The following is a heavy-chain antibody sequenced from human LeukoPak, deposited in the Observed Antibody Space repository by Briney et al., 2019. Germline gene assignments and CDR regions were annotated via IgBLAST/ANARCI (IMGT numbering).Heavy chain of an antibody. CDR2: FYRGDTT. CDR3: ARYPHSTPLDY. V-gene: IGHV3-53*01. Sequence: GGSLRLSCAASGFSVSSSYMYWVRQAPGKGLEWVSFFYRGDTTYYAESVRGRFTISRDNSKNTLYLLMNSLIPEDTAVYYCARYPHSTPLDYWGQGILVTVSS. J-gene: IGHJ4*02. CDR1: GFSVSSSY.